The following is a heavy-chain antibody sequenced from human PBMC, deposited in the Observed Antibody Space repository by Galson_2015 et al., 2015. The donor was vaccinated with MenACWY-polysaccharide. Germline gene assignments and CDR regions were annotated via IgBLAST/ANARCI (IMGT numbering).Heavy chain of an antibody. D-gene: IGHD1-7*01. CDR1: GFTFSGYH. Sequence: SLRLSCAASGFTFSGYHMSWVRQAPGKGLEWVSCISRSTSYIYFADSVKGRFTISRDNAKNSLYLQMSSLRAEDTAVYYCTKSVELGGNWFYPWGQGTLVTVSS. J-gene: IGHJ5*02. V-gene: IGHV3-21*01. CDR3: TKSVELGGNWFYP. CDR2: ISRSTSYI.